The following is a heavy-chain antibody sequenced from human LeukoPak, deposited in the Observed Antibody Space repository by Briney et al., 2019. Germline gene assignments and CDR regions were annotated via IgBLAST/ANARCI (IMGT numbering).Heavy chain of an antibody. V-gene: IGHV3-21*01. J-gene: IGHJ3*02. Sequence: GGSLRLSCAASGFTFSSYSMNWVRQAPGKGLEWVSSISSSSSYIYYADSVKGRFTISRDNAKNSLCLQMNSLRAEDTAVYYCARIPRYYYDSSGYSPPDIWGQGTMVTVSS. CDR2: ISSSSSYI. D-gene: IGHD3-22*01. CDR3: ARIPRYYYDSSGYSPPDI. CDR1: GFTFSSYS.